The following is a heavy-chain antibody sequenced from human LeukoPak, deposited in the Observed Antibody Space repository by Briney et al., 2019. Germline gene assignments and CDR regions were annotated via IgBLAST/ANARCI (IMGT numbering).Heavy chain of an antibody. D-gene: IGHD3-3*01. CDR1: GYTFTSHD. CDR2: IIPIFGTA. CDR3: GSLGGDFWRPKIYYYYGMDV. V-gene: IGHV1-69*13. J-gene: IGHJ6*02. Sequence: SVKVSCKASGYTFTSHDINWVRQATGQGLEWMGGIIPIFGTANYAQKFQGRVTITADESTSTAYMELSSLRSEDTAVYYCGSLGGDFWRPKIYYYYGMDVWGQGTTVTVSS.